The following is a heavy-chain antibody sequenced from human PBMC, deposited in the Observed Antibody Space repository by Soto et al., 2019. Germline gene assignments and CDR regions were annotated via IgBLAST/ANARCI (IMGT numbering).Heavy chain of an antibody. V-gene: IGHV4-39*01. CDR3: ARSPWLLISYYFDS. J-gene: IGHJ4*02. D-gene: IGHD1-26*01. CDR2: ILHTGST. Sequence: SDTQTLSWCLPGFALRSTAYYWVWIHQPSGKGLEWIVSILHTGSTYYNPSLESRVTISVDTSKNQFSLQLSSVTAADTAVYYCARSPWLLISYYFDSWGQGTLVTVSS. CDR1: GFALRSTAYY.